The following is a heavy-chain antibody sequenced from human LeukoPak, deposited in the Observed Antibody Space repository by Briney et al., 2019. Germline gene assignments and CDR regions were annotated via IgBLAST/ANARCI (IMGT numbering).Heavy chain of an antibody. CDR3: ARSSNGGYTYGYYFDC. Sequence: SETLSLTCTVSGGSISSYYWSWIRQPPGKGLEWIGYIYTSGSTDYNPSLKSRVTMSIDTSKNQFSLKLSSVTAADTAVYYCARSSNGGYTYGYYFDCWGQGTLVTVSS. D-gene: IGHD5-18*01. V-gene: IGHV4-4*08. CDR2: IYTSGST. J-gene: IGHJ4*02. CDR1: GGSISSYY.